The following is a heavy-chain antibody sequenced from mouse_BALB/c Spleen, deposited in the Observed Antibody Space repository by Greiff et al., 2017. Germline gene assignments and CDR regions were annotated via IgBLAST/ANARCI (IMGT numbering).Heavy chain of an antibody. D-gene: IGHD1-1*01. Sequence: QVQLKQSGAELVKPGASVKLSCTASGFNIKDTYMHWVKQRPGQGLEWIGWIYPGDGSTKYNEKFKGKATLTADKSSSTAYMQLSSLTSENSAVYFCARRGYGSTRSYYAMDYWGQGTSVTVSS. CDR2: IYPGDGST. J-gene: IGHJ4*01. V-gene: IGHV1S56*01. CDR1: GFNIKDTY. CDR3: ARRGYGSTRSYYAMDY.